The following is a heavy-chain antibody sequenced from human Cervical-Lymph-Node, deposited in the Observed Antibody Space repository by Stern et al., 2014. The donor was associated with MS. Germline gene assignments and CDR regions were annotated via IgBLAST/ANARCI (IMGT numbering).Heavy chain of an antibody. Sequence: VQLVESGAEVKKPRESLKISCKVSGYSFATYWIGWVRQLPGTGLEWMGIIYPGDSDTRSSPFFHGQVTLSSHKSISTAYLHWSSLKASDTAMYYCARPGDDTAKYGLDVWGQGTTVTVSS. CDR1: GYSFATYW. J-gene: IGHJ6*02. CDR3: ARPGDDTAKYGLDV. D-gene: IGHD5-18*01. CDR2: IYPGDSDT. V-gene: IGHV5-51*01.